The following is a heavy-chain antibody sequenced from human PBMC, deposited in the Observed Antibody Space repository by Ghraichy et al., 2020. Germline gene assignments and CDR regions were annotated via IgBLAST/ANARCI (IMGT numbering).Heavy chain of an antibody. CDR3: ARAPGRELRLGYFDY. Sequence: SETLSLTCAVYGGSFSGYYWSWIRQPPGKGLEWIGEINHSGSTNYNPSLKSRVTISVDTSKNQFSLKLSSVTAADTAVYYCARAPGRELRLGYFDYWGQGTLVTVSS. CDR1: GGSFSGYY. D-gene: IGHD1-26*01. CDR2: INHSGST. V-gene: IGHV4-34*01. J-gene: IGHJ4*02.